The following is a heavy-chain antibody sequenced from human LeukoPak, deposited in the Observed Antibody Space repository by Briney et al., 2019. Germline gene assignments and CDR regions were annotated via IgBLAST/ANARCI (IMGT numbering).Heavy chain of an antibody. CDR3: ARDYYDSSGYYEVAAY. CDR1: GYTFTGYY. Sequence: ASVKVSCKASGYTFTGYYMHWVRQAPGQGLEWMGWINPNSGGTNYAQKFQGRVTMTRDTSISTAYMELSRLRSDDTAVYYCARDYYDSSGYYEVAAYWDQGTLVTVSS. J-gene: IGHJ4*02. V-gene: IGHV1-2*02. D-gene: IGHD3-22*01. CDR2: INPNSGGT.